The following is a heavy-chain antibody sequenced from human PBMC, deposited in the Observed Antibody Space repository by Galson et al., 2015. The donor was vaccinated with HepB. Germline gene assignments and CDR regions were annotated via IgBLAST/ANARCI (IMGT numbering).Heavy chain of an antibody. V-gene: IGHV5-51*01. D-gene: IGHD6-13*01. CDR1: GYSFTSYW. Sequence: QSGAEVKKPGESLKISCKGSGYSFTSYWIGWVRQMPGKGLEWMGIIYPGDSDTRYSPSFQGQVTISADKSISTAYLQWSSLKASDTAMYYCARQEFGYSSSWYRNTHWYFDLWGRGTLVTVSS. J-gene: IGHJ2*01. CDR3: ARQEFGYSSSWYRNTHWYFDL. CDR2: IYPGDSDT.